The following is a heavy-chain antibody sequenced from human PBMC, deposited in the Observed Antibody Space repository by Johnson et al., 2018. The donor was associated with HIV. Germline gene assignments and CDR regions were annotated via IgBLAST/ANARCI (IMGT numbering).Heavy chain of an antibody. V-gene: IGHV3-30*02. CDR1: GFTFSTYV. J-gene: IGHJ3*02. CDR2: IRYDGSST. Sequence: QVQLVESGGGVVQPGGSLRLSCAASGFTFSTYVMYWVLQAPGKGLEWVAFIRYDGSSTNYADSVKGRFTISRDNAKNTLYLQMNSLRAEDTAVFYCARDAKVGYGDAFDIWGHGTMVTVSS. CDR3: ARDAKVGYGDAFDI. D-gene: IGHD5-12*01.